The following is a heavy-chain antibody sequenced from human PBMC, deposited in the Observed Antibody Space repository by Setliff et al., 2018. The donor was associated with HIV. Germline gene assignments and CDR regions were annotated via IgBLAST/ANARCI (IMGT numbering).Heavy chain of an antibody. Sequence: AASVKVSCKASGYIFTSYGISWLRQAPGQGLERMGWISAYSGDTDYAQEVLGRITMTTDTSTKTAYMELRGLRSADTAVYFCARDYRGELHFWGQGTLVTAPQ. CDR3: ARDYRGELHF. V-gene: IGHV1-18*01. CDR2: ISAYSGDT. J-gene: IGHJ4*02. CDR1: GYIFTSYG. D-gene: IGHD1-26*01.